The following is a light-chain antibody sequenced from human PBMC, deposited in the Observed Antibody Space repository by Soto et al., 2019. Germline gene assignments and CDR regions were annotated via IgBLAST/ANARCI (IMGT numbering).Light chain of an antibody. Sequence: DIQMTQSPSSLSASVGDRVTITCRASQSISSYLNWYQQKPGTAPKLLIYAASSLQSGVPSRFSGCGSGTDFTLTISSLQPEDFATYDCQHSYSTPTFGQGTKLVIK. CDR2: AAS. V-gene: IGKV1-39*01. CDR1: QSISSY. CDR3: QHSYSTPT. J-gene: IGKJ2*01.